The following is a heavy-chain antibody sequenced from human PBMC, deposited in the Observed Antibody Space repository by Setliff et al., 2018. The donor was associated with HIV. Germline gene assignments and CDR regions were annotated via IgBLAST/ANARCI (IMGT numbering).Heavy chain of an antibody. D-gene: IGHD1-26*01. Sequence: GGSLRLSCAASGFTFSSYGMHWVRQGPGKGLEWVAFIRHNGRSQYYAESVKGRFTVSRDNSKNTLFLQMDSLNHEDTALYFCARSQWEVPILSWFDPWGQGTSVTVSS. J-gene: IGHJ5*02. CDR2: IRHNGRSQ. CDR3: ARSQWEVPILSWFDP. CDR1: GFTFSSYG. V-gene: IGHV3-30*02.